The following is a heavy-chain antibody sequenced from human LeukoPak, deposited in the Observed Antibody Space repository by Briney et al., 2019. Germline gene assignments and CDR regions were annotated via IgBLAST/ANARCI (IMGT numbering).Heavy chain of an antibody. CDR3: ARHSVSWYNFYLFDY. V-gene: IGHV4-59*08. CDR2: IYYSGST. Sequence: PSETLSLTCTVSGGSISSYYWSWIRQPPAKGMELNGYIYYSGSTNYNPSLKSRVTISVDTSKNQFSLKLSSVTAADTAVYYCARHSVSWYNFYLFDYWGQGTLVTVSS. J-gene: IGHJ4*02. D-gene: IGHD6-13*01. CDR1: GGSISSYY.